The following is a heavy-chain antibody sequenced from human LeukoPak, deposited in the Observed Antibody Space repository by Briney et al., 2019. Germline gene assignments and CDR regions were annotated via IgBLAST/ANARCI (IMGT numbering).Heavy chain of an antibody. CDR2: INHSGST. V-gene: IGHV4-34*01. CDR1: GGSFSGYY. Sequence: SETLSLTYAVYGGSFSGYYWSWIRQPPGKGLEWIGEINHSGSTNYNPSLKSRVTISVDTSKNQFSLKLSSVTAADTAVYYCARGLAYYYDSSGYYPWGQGTLVTVSS. D-gene: IGHD3-22*01. CDR3: ARGLAYYYDSSGYYP. J-gene: IGHJ5*02.